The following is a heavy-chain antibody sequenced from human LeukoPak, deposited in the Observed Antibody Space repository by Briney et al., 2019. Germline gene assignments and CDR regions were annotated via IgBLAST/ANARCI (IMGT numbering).Heavy chain of an antibody. J-gene: IGHJ4*02. V-gene: IGHV4-39*01. Sequence: SETLSLTCTVSGGSISSSSYYWGWIRQPPGKGLEWIGSIYYSGSTYYNPSLKSRVTISVDTSKNQFSLKLSSVTAADTAVYYCASLLWGYADYWGQGTLVTDSS. D-gene: IGHD2-8*01. CDR2: IYYSGST. CDR1: GGSISSSSYY. CDR3: ASLLWGYADY.